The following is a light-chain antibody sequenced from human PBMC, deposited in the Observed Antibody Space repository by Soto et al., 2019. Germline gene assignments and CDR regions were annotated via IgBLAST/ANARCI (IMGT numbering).Light chain of an antibody. CDR1: SSDVGAYNY. J-gene: IGLJ3*02. CDR3: TSYAGSNIWV. CDR2: EVT. Sequence: QSALTQPPSTSGSPGQSVTISCTGTSSDVGAYNYVSWYQQYPGKAPKLMIYEVTKRPSGVPDRFSGSKSGKTASLTVSGIQPEDDADYYCTSYAGSNIWVFGGGTKLTVL. V-gene: IGLV2-8*01.